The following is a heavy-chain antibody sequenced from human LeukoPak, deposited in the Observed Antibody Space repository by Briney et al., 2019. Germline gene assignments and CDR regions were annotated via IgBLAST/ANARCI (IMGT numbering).Heavy chain of an antibody. V-gene: IGHV5-51*01. CDR3: ARRRNSAWDFDY. D-gene: IGHD6-19*01. J-gene: IGHJ4*02. Sequence: GESLKISCKGSGYSFTSYWIGWVRLMPGKGLEWMGVIYPGDSDISYSPSFLGQVTFSADKSSSTAYMQWSSLKASDTAMYYCARRRNSAWDFDYWGQGTLVTVSS. CDR2: IYPGDSDI. CDR1: GYSFTSYW.